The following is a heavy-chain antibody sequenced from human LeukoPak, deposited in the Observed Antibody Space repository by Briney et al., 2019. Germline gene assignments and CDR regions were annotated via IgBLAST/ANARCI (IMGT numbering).Heavy chain of an antibody. Sequence: HSGGSLRLSCAASGFTFSSYWMHWVRQAPGKGLVWVSRINGDGSSTTYADSVKGRFTISRDNSKNTLYLQMNSLRAEDTAVYYCAKHTVGDGDYGGYFDYWGQGTLVTVSS. CDR3: AKHTVGDGDYGGYFDY. CDR2: INGDGSST. V-gene: IGHV3-74*03. CDR1: GFTFSSYW. J-gene: IGHJ4*02. D-gene: IGHD4-17*01.